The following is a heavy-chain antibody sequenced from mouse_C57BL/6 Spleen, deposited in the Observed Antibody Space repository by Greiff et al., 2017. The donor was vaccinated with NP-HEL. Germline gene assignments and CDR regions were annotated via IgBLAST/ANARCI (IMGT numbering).Heavy chain of an antibody. V-gene: IGHV1-26*01. CDR2: INPNNGGT. J-gene: IGHJ2*01. CDR1: GYTFTDYY. D-gene: IGHD2-5*01. CDR3: ATISYSNFYFDY. Sequence: EVQLQQSGPELVKPGASVKISCKASGYTFTDYYMNWVKQSHGKSLEWIGDINPNNGGTSYNQKFKGKATLTVDKSSSTAYMELRSLTSEDSAVYYCATISYSNFYFDYWGQGTTLTVSS.